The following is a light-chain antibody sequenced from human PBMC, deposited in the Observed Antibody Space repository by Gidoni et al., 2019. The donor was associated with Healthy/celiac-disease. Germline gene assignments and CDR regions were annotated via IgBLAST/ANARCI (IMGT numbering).Light chain of an antibody. CDR1: QSVLYSSNNKYY. J-gene: IGKJ2*01. CDR3: QQYYSTPRT. CDR2: WAS. V-gene: IGKV4-1*01. Sequence: DIVMTQSPDSLAVSLGERATINCKFSQSVLYSSNNKYYLAWYQQKPGQPPKLLIYWASTRESGVPDRFSGSGSGTDFTLTISSLQAEDVAVYYCQQYYSTPRTFGQGTKLEIK.